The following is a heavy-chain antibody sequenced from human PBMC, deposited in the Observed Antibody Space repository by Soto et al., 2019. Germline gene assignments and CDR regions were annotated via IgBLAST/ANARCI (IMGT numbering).Heavy chain of an antibody. J-gene: IGHJ3*01. CDR1: GFTFSTYA. Sequence: QVKLVESGGGVVQPGRSLRLSCAASGFTFSTYAIHWVRQAPGEGLEWVALISYDGSNKNYTDSVKGRFTVSRDTSKSTLYLQMNSLRVEDTAVYYCARVSRWVVGLGAFDLWGQGTRVTVSS. CDR2: ISYDGSNK. D-gene: IGHD1-26*01. V-gene: IGHV3-30-3*01. CDR3: ARVSRWVVGLGAFDL.